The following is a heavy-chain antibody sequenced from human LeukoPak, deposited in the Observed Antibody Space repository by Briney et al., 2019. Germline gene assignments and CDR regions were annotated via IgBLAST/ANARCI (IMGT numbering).Heavy chain of an antibody. J-gene: IGHJ4*02. V-gene: IGHV3-21*01. CDR3: ARVGGTMIRGPLDY. Sequence: PGGSLRLSCAASGFTFSSYIMNWVRQAPGKGLKWVSSISSSSYIYYADSVKGRITISRDNAKNSLYLQMNSLRAEDTAVYYCARVGGTMIRGPLDYWGQGTLVTVSS. CDR1: GFTFSSYI. D-gene: IGHD3-10*01. CDR2: ISSSSYI.